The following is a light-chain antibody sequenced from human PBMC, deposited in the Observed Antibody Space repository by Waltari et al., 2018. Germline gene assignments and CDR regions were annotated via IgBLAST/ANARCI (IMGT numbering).Light chain of an antibody. CDR3: HQYDSSST. Sequence: DVQMTQSPSTLSASVGDRVTITCLANESVSKWLAWYQQIPGKAPKLLIYQASTLQSGVPSRFSGSGSETYFTLTINSLQPEDFATYYCHQYDSSSTFGQGTKVEI. CDR1: ESVSKW. CDR2: QAS. J-gene: IGKJ1*01. V-gene: IGKV1-5*03.